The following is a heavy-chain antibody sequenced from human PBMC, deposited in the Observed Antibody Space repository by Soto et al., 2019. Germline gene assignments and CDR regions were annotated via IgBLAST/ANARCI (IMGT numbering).Heavy chain of an antibody. CDR3: ARQARDHIDSSNNCYDP. Sequence: QAQLRESGPGLVKPSETLTLTCSVSDGSVTGYSWSWVRQPPGKGLEWIGQLYASGTTTTNPSLRSRVTMSLDTSHNHYALTLNSVTAADTAVYFCARQARDHIDSSNNCYDPWGQGTLVTVSS. V-gene: IGHV4-59*08. D-gene: IGHD3-22*01. J-gene: IGHJ5*02. CDR2: LYASGTT. CDR1: DGSVTGYS.